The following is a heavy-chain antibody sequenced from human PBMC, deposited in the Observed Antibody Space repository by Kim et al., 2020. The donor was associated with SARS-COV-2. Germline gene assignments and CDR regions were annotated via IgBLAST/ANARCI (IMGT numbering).Heavy chain of an antibody. CDR1: GFTLTKYG. J-gene: IGHJ3*02. CDR3: TREAVSGNDAFGI. CDR2: MSYDGSVK. Sequence: GGSLRLSCEASGFTLTKYGMHWVRQAPGTGLEWVAFMSYDGSVKYYGETVKGRFTISRDTSKNTLFLQMDSLRAEDTAVYYCTREAVSGNDAFGIWGQGSLVTVSS. D-gene: IGHD6-19*01. V-gene: IGHV3-30*03.